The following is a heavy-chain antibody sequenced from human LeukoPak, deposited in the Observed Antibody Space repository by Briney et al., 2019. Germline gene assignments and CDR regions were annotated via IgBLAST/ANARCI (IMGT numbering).Heavy chain of an antibody. CDR3: ASYDSSGLVAFDI. J-gene: IGHJ3*02. V-gene: IGHV4-59*01. D-gene: IGHD3-22*01. CDR1: GGSISSYY. CDR2: IYYSGST. Sequence: SETLSLTCTVSGGSISSYYWSWIRQPPGKGLEWIGYIYYSGSTNYNPSLKSRVTISVDTSKNQFSLKLSSVTAADTAVYYCASYDSSGLVAFDIWGQGTMVTVSS.